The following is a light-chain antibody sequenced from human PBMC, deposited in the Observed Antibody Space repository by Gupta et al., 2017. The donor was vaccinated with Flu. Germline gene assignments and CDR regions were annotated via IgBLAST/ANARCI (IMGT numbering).Light chain of an antibody. Sequence: GQTASSACSGERMGEKYPVWYQQKPGQATVLVIDQGEKRPSGITDRFSGSNSGNTATLTISGTQSMDEARYYCQAWDSTNVVFGGGTKLTVL. CDR2: QGE. V-gene: IGLV3-1*01. CDR1: RMGEKY. CDR3: QAWDSTNVV. J-gene: IGLJ2*01.